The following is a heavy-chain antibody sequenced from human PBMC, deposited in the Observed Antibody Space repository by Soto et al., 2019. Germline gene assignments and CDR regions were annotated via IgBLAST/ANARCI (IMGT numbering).Heavy chain of an antibody. D-gene: IGHD6-13*01. CDR1: GGSISSGGYY. Sequence: PSETLSLTCTVSGGSISSGGYYWSWIRQHPGKGLEWIGYIYYSGSTYYNPSLKSRVTISVDTSKNQFSLKLSSVTAADTAMYYWARENGIAEKSFDYWGQGTLVTVSS. J-gene: IGHJ4*02. V-gene: IGHV4-31*03. CDR2: IYYSGST. CDR3: ARENGIAEKSFDY.